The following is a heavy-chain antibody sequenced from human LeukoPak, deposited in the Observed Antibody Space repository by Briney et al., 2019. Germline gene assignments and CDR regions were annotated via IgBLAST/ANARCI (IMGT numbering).Heavy chain of an antibody. J-gene: IGHJ4*02. V-gene: IGHV3-23*01. CDR2: ISGSGGST. CDR3: AKAVEMATIDY. CDR1: GFTFSSYG. D-gene: IGHD5-24*01. Sequence: GGSLRLSCAASGFTFSSYGMHWVRQAPGKGLEWVSAISGSGGSTYYADSVKGRFTISRDNSKNTLYLQMNSLRAEDTAVYYCAKAVEMATIDYWGQGTLVTVSS.